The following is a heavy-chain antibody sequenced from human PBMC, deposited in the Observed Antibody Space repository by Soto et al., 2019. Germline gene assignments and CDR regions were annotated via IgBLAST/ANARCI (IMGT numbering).Heavy chain of an antibody. D-gene: IGHD5-12*01. Sequence: QVQLVESGGGVVQPGRSLRLSCEASGFTLTSNAMYWVRQAPGKGLEWLAVISYDGVNKYYADSVKGRFAISRDISKNTLYLQMNSLRLEDTAVYYCARDIATRDDFWGQGTLVTVSS. V-gene: IGHV3-30*09. CDR1: GFTLTSNA. J-gene: IGHJ4*02. CDR3: ARDIATRDDF. CDR2: ISYDGVNK.